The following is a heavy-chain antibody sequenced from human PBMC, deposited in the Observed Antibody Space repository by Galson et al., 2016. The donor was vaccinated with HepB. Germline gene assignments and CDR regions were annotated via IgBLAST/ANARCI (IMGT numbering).Heavy chain of an antibody. CDR2: ISGSGGST. D-gene: IGHD3-16*01. V-gene: IGHV3-23*01. CDR3: AKDRGGRRFWGLHGMDV. Sequence: SLRLSCAASGFTFSSYAMSWVRQAPGKGLEWVSAISGSGGSTYYTDSVKGRFTISRDDSKNTVFLHMNSLRAEDTAVYYCAKDRGGRRFWGLHGMDVWGHGTTVTVSS. CDR1: GFTFSSYA. J-gene: IGHJ6*02.